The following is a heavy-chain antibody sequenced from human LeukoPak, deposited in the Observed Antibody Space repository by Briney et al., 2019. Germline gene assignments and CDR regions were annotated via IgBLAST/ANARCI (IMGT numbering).Heavy chain of an antibody. Sequence: HGASVKVSCKTSGYTFTGYSIHWVRQAPGHGLEWMGWINLIGGGTIYAQRFQGRVTMTRDTSISTAYMEVNRLRSDDTAVYYCARERGYCVSSSCYTSDAFDIWGQGTMVTVSS. CDR3: ARERGYCVSSSCYTSDAFDI. J-gene: IGHJ3*02. CDR2: INLIGGGT. V-gene: IGHV1-2*02. CDR1: GYTFTGYS. D-gene: IGHD2-2*02.